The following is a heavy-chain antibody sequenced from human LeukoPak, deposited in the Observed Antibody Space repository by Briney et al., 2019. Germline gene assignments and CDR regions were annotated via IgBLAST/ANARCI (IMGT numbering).Heavy chain of an antibody. CDR2: IYYSGST. V-gene: IGHV4-59*01. J-gene: IGHJ6*02. CDR3: ARDRSMVRGGYYYGMDV. CDR1: GGSISSYY. Sequence: PSETLSLTCTVSGGSISSYYWSWIRQPPGKGLEWIGYIYYSGSTNYNPSLKSRVTISVDTSKNQFFLKLSSVTAADTAVYYCARDRSMVRGGYYYGMDVWGQGTTVTVSS. D-gene: IGHD3-10*01.